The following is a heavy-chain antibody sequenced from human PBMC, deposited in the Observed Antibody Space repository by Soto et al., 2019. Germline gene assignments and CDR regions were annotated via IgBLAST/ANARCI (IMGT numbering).Heavy chain of an antibody. CDR2: INAGNGNT. D-gene: IGHD5-18*01. V-gene: IGHV1-3*01. J-gene: IGHJ6*02. CDR3: ARGGGNLVDTAMVVGSRYYYYGMDV. Sequence: ASVKVSCKASGYTFTSYAMHWVRQAPGQRLEWMGWINAGNGNTKYSQKFQGRVTITRDTSASTAYMELSSLRSEDTAVYYCARGGGNLVDTAMVVGSRYYYYGMDVWGQGTTVTVSS. CDR1: GYTFTSYA.